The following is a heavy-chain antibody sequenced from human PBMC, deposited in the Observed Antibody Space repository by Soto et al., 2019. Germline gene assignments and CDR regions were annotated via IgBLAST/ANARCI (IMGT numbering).Heavy chain of an antibody. J-gene: IGHJ3*02. V-gene: IGHV3-9*01. CDR3: AKVGRRSWWVAGFDAFDI. Sequence: HPGGSLRLSCAASGFTFDDYAMHWVRQAPGKGLEWVSGISWNSGSIGYADSVKGRFTISRDNAKNSLYLQMNSLRAEDTALYYCAKVGRRSWWVAGFDAFDIWGQGTMVTVSS. D-gene: IGHD6-13*01. CDR2: ISWNSGSI. CDR1: GFTFDDYA.